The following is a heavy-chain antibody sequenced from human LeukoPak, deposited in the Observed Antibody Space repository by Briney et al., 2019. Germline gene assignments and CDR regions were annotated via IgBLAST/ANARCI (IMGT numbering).Heavy chain of an antibody. CDR3: ARGPADLYFDY. J-gene: IGHJ4*02. Sequence: GGSLRLSCAASGFTFNSYSMNWVRQAPGKGLVWVSRINSDGSSTSYADSVKGRFTISRDNAKNTLYLQMNSLRAEDTAVYYCARGPADLYFDYWGQGTLVTVSS. CDR2: INSDGSST. V-gene: IGHV3-74*01. CDR1: GFTFNSYS.